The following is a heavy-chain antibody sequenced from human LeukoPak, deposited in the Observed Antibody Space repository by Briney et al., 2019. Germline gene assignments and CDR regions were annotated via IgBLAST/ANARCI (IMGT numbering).Heavy chain of an antibody. J-gene: IGHJ4*02. V-gene: IGHV4-61*02. Sequence: PSQTLPRTGTVSGASISSGGNFWTWLRQPAGKVLEWIGRIYTSGSTNYNPSLKSRVTISADTSKKQFYLKLNSVTAADTAVYYCARDGIEAIDSWGQGTLVIVSS. CDR3: ARDGIEAIDS. D-gene: IGHD1-26*01. CDR1: GASISSGGNF. CDR2: IYTSGST.